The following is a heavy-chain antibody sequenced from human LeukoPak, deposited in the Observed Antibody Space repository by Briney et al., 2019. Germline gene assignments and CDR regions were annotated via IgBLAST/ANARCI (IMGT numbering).Heavy chain of an antibody. J-gene: IGHJ6*02. CDR3: ARVLVEYSYGYLYYYYGMDV. CDR2: MNPNSGNT. V-gene: IGHV1-8*01. CDR1: GYTFTSYD. Sequence: ASVKVSCKASGYTFTSYDINWVRQATGQGLEWMGSMNPNSGNTGYAQKFQGRVTMTRNTSISTAYMELSSLRSEDTAVYYCARVLVEYSYGYLYYYYGMDVWGQGTTVTASS. D-gene: IGHD5-18*01.